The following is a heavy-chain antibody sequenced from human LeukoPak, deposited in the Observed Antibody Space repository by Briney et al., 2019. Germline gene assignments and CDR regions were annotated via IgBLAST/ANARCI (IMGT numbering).Heavy chain of an antibody. D-gene: IGHD5-12*01. CDR1: GFTFSSYA. V-gene: IGHV3-30-3*01. CDR2: ISYDGSNK. J-gene: IGHJ6*02. Sequence: LGGSLRLSCAASGFTFSSYAMHWVRQAPGKGLEWVAVISYDGSNKYYADSVKGRFTISRDNSKNTLYLQMNSLRAEDTAVYYCARDVALPSYYYGMDVWGQGTTVTVSS. CDR3: ARDVALPSYYYGMDV.